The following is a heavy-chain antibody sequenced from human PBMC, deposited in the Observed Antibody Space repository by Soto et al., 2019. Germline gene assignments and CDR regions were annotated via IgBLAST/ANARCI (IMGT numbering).Heavy chain of an antibody. CDR1: GGSISSGGYS. V-gene: IGHV4-30-2*01. D-gene: IGHD1-26*01. CDR2: IYHRGST. Sequence: PSETLSLTCAVSGGSISSGGYSWSWIRQPPGKDLEWIGYIYHRGSTYYNPSLKRRVTISVDRSKNQFSLKLSSVTAADTAVYYCVSGGQHGSRSRNWLVNGGQGTLVTVFS. CDR3: VSGGQHGSRSRNWLVN. J-gene: IGHJ5*02.